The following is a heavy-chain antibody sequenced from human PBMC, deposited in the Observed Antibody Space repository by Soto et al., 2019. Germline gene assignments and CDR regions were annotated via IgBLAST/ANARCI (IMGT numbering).Heavy chain of an antibody. CDR1: GGSFSGYY. CDR2: INHSGST. Sequence: SETLSLTCAVYGGSFSGYYWSWIRQPPGKGLEWIGEINHSGSTNYNPSLKSRVTISVDTSKNQFSLKLSSVTAADTAVYYCARGAATNWFDPWGQGTLVTVSS. CDR3: ARGAATNWFDP. J-gene: IGHJ5*02. D-gene: IGHD6-13*01. V-gene: IGHV4-34*01.